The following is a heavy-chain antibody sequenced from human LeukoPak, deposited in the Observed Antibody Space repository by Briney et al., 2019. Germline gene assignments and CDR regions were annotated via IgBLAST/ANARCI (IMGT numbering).Heavy chain of an antibody. J-gene: IGHJ3*02. CDR1: GFTFSSYS. Sequence: GGSLRLSCAASGFTFSSYSMNWVRQAPGKGLEWVSSISSSSSYIYYADSVKGRFTISRGNAKNSLYLQMNSLRAEDTAVYYCAREDRALNDAFDIWGQGTMVTVSS. V-gene: IGHV3-21*01. CDR3: AREDRALNDAFDI. CDR2: ISSSSSYI.